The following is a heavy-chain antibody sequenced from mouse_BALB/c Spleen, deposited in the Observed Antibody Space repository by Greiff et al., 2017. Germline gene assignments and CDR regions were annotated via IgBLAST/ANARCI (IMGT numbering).Heavy chain of an antibody. Sequence: QVHVKQSGPGLVAPSQSLSITCTVSGFSLTSYGVHWVRQPPGKGLEWLGVIWAGGSTNYNSALMSRLSISKDNSKSQVFLKMNSLQTDDTAMYYCAREYGKRYFDVWGAGTTVTVSS. CDR3: AREYGKRYFDV. J-gene: IGHJ1*01. CDR2: IWAGGST. CDR1: GFSLTSYG. V-gene: IGHV2-9*02. D-gene: IGHD2-1*01.